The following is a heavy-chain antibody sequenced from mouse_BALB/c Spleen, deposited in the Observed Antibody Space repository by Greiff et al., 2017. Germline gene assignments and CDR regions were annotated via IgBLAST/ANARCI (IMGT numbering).Heavy chain of an antibody. CDR3: ARDDYDDGGFDY. V-gene: IGHV14-3*02. J-gene: IGHJ2*01. CDR1: GFNIKDTY. CDR2: IDPANGNT. Sequence: EVQLQESGAELVKPGASVKLSCTASGFNIKDTYMHWVKQRPEQGLEWIGRIDPANGNTKYDPKFQGKATITADTSSNTAYLQLSSLTSEDTAVYYCARDDYDDGGFDYWGQGTTLTVSS. D-gene: IGHD2-4*01.